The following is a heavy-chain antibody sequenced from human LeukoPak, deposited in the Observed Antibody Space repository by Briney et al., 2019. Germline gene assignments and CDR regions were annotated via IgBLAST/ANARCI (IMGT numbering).Heavy chain of an antibody. V-gene: IGHV3-21*01. J-gene: IGHJ4*02. CDR1: GFTFSSYS. D-gene: IGHD3-10*01. CDR2: ISSSSSYI. Sequence: PGGSLRLSCAASGFTFSSYSMNWVRQAPGKGLEWVSSISSSSSYIYYADSVKGRFTISRDNAKNSLYLQMNSLRAEDTAVYYCARDSPPPTMVARKKPLDYWGQGTLVTVSS. CDR3: ARDSPPPTMVARKKPLDY.